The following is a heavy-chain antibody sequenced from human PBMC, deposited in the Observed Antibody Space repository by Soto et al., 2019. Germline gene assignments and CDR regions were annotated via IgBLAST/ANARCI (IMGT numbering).Heavy chain of an antibody. CDR2: ISYDGSNK. V-gene: IGHV3-30*18. Sequence: GGSLRLSCAASGFTFSSYGMHWVRQAPGKGLEWVAVISYDGSNKYYADSVKGRFTISRDNSKNTLYLQMNSLRAEETAVYYCAKDQLGYDILNGYYKGSNMGPEPDYWGQGTLVTVSS. CDR3: AKDQLGYDILNGYYKGSNMGPEPDY. J-gene: IGHJ4*02. CDR1: GFTFSSYG. D-gene: IGHD3-9*01.